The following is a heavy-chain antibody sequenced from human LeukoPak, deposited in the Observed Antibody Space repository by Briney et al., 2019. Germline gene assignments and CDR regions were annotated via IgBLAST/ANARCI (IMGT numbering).Heavy chain of an antibody. CDR1: GFTFSSYA. D-gene: IGHD3-22*01. J-gene: IGHJ4*02. CDR3: ARGVYGSSGYYLW. V-gene: IGHV3-11*01. Sequence: GGSLRLSCAASGFTFSSYAMSWICQAPGKGLECVSYISSSGSTIYYADSVKGRFTISRDNAKNSLYLQMNSLRAEDTAVYYCARGVYGSSGYYLWWGQGTLVTVSS. CDR2: ISSSGSTI.